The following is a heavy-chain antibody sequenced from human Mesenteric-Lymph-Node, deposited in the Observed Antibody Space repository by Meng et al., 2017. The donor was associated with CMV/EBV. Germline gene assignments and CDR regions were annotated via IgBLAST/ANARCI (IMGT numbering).Heavy chain of an antibody. CDR1: GYY. Sequence: GYYWSWIRQPPGKGLEWIGEINHSGSTNYNPSLKSRVTISVYTSKNQFSLKLSSVTAADTAVYYCARVSRYCSGGSCYGLYYFDYWGQGTLVTVSS. J-gene: IGHJ4*02. CDR2: INHSGST. CDR3: ARVSRYCSGGSCYGLYYFDY. V-gene: IGHV4-34*01. D-gene: IGHD2-15*01.